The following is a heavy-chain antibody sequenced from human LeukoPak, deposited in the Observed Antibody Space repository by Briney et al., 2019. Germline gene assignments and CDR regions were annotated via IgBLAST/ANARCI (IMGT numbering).Heavy chain of an antibody. CDR3: ARVPGLELPFPRPYYFDY. CDR1: GYTFTSYD. V-gene: IGHV1-8*01. J-gene: IGHJ4*02. CDR2: MNPNSGNT. D-gene: IGHD1-7*01. Sequence: GASVKVSCKASGYTFTSYDINWVRQATGQGLEWMGWMNPNSGNTGYAQKFQGRVTMTTDTSTSTAYMELRSLRSDDTAVYYCARVPGLELPFPRPYYFDYWGQGTLVTVSS.